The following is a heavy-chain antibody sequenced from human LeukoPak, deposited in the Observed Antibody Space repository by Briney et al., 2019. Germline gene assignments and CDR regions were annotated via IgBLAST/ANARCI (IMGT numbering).Heavy chain of an antibody. Sequence: GGSLRLSCAASGFTFSSYGMHWVRQAPGKGLEWVAVISYDGSNKYYADSVKGRFTISRDNSKNTLYLQMNSLRAEDTAVYYCAKDVAYYYDSSGYSNWGQGTLVTVSS. CDR3: AKDVAYYYDSSGYSN. V-gene: IGHV3-30*18. D-gene: IGHD3-22*01. CDR1: GFTFSSYG. J-gene: IGHJ4*02. CDR2: ISYDGSNK.